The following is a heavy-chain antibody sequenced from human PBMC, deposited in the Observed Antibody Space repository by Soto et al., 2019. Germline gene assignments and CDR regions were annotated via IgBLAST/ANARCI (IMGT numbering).Heavy chain of an antibody. J-gene: IGHJ4*02. D-gene: IGHD5-12*01. Sequence: EVQLVESGGGLVQPGGSLRLSCAASGFTFSSYWMSWVRQAPGKGLEWLANIKVDGSEKYYVDSVKGRFTISRDNAKNSLYLQMISLRVEDTAVYYCARDIVATIGGFDYWGLRALVIVSS. CDR1: GFTFSSYW. CDR3: ARDIVATIGGFDY. V-gene: IGHV3-7*01. CDR2: IKVDGSEK.